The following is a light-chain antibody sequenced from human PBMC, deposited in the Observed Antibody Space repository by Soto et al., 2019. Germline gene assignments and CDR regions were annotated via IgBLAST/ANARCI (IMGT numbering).Light chain of an antibody. CDR2: GAS. CDR1: QSVRSGY. J-gene: IGKJ1*01. V-gene: IGKV3-20*01. CDR3: QQYGGSPQT. Sequence: EIVLTQSPGTLSLSPGERATLSCRASQSVRSGYLAWYQQKPGQAPRLLIYGASSRATGIPDRFSGSGSGKDFTLTIRRLEPEDFAVYYCQQYGGSPQTFG.